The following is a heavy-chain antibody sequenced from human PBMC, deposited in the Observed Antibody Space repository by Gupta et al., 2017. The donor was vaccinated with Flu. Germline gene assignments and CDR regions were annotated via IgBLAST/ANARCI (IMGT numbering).Heavy chain of an antibody. CDR1: GFSLGSYG. J-gene: IGHJ4*02. V-gene: IGHV3-33*01. D-gene: IGHD2-2*01. CDR3: ARGGQYQLSRENY. Sequence: QVQPVESGGGAVQPGTSLRLSCVVPGFSLGSYGMHWVRQGPGKGLEWVAIIWYDGSNKYYADSVKGRFTISRDNSKNTLFLQMNSLRAEDTAVYYCARGGQYQLSRENYWGQGTLVTVSS. CDR2: IWYDGSNK.